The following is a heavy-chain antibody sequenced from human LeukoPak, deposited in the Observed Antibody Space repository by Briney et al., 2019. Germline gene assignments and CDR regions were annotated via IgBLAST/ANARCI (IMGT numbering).Heavy chain of an antibody. Sequence: GGSLRLSCVASGFTFDDYAIHWVRQGPGRGLEWISLISGDGGSTYYADSVKGRFTISRDNSKNSLYLQMNSLRIEDTALYYCAKDRDMITFGGSDYWGQRTLVTVSS. D-gene: IGHD3-16*01. J-gene: IGHJ4*02. CDR1: GFTFDDYA. CDR2: ISGDGGST. V-gene: IGHV3-43*02. CDR3: AKDRDMITFGGSDY.